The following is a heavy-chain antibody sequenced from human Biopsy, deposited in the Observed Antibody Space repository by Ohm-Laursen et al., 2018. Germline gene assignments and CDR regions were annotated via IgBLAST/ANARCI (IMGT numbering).Heavy chain of an antibody. D-gene: IGHD1-26*01. CDR1: GFSFTGYY. CDR3: AARSQGDITYYYYGMDV. J-gene: IGHJ6*02. V-gene: IGHV1-2*02. Sequence: ASVKVSCKASGFSFTGYYIHWVRQAPGQGLEWMGWISPKSGGTNYAQKFQGNITMTKNTSMSTAYMEMSSLTSEDTAVYYCAARSQGDITYYYYGMDVWGQGTTVTVSS. CDR2: ISPKSGGT.